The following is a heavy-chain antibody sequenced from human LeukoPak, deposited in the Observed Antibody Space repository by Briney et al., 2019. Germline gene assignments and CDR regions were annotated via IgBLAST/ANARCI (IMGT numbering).Heavy chain of an antibody. CDR3: AKSLGWLRYFDY. D-gene: IGHD5-12*01. Sequence: GGCLRLSCAAAGSTFDDYAMHWVRQAPGEGLGWVSGISWNSGSIGYADSVKGRFTISRDNAKNSLYLQMNSLRAEDTALYYCAKSLGWLRYFDYWGQGTLVTVSS. V-gene: IGHV3-9*01. CDR2: ISWNSGSI. J-gene: IGHJ4*02. CDR1: GSTFDDYA.